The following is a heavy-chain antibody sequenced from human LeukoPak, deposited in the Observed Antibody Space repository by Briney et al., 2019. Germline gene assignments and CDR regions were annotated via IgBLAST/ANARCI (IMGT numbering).Heavy chain of an antibody. CDR3: ARGYIAAAGTIDY. CDR1: GFTFSSYW. Sequence: GGSLRLSCAASGFTFSSYWMSWVRQAPGKGLEWVANIKQDGSEKYYVDSVKGRFTISRDNAKNSLYLQMNSLRAEDAAVYYCARGYIAAAGTIDYWGQGTLVTVSS. D-gene: IGHD6-13*01. J-gene: IGHJ4*02. V-gene: IGHV3-7*01. CDR2: IKQDGSEK.